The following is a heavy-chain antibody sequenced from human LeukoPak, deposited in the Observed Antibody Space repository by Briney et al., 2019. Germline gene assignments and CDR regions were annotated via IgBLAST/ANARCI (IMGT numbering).Heavy chain of an antibody. Sequence: ASVKVSCKASGYTFTSYGISWVRQAPGQGLEWMGWISAYNGNTNYAQKLQGRVTMTTDTSTSTAYMELRSLRSDDTAVYYCARGRIGTSQYYYDSSGYYFYFDYWGQGTLVTVSS. V-gene: IGHV1-18*01. CDR3: ARGRIGTSQYYYDSSGYYFYFDY. J-gene: IGHJ4*02. CDR1: GYTFTSYG. D-gene: IGHD3-22*01. CDR2: ISAYNGNT.